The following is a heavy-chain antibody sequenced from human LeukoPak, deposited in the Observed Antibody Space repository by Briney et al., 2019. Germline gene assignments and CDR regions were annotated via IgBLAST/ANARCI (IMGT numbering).Heavy chain of an antibody. Sequence: PGGSLRLSCAASGFTFSSYWMSWVRQAPEKGLEWVSYISSSGNTIYYADSVKGRFTISRDNAKNSLFLQMNSLRAEDTAVYYCARRRDFDYWGQGTLVAVSS. CDR2: ISSSGNTI. D-gene: IGHD6-6*01. J-gene: IGHJ4*02. CDR3: ARRRDFDY. CDR1: GFTFSSYW. V-gene: IGHV3-48*04.